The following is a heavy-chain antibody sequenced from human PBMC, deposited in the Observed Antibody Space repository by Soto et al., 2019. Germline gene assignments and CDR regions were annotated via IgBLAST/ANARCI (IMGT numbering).Heavy chain of an antibody. CDR1: GITFSSYG. CDR3: ARDEYSNFDTPYGMDV. V-gene: IGHV3-33*01. J-gene: IGHJ6*02. Sequence: GGSLRLSCAASGITFSSYGMHWVRQAPGKGLEWVAVIWYDGSNKYYADSVKGRFAISRDNSKNKLYLQMHSLRAEDTAVYYCARDEYSNFDTPYGMDVWGPGTSLTVS. D-gene: IGHD4-4*01. CDR2: IWYDGSNK.